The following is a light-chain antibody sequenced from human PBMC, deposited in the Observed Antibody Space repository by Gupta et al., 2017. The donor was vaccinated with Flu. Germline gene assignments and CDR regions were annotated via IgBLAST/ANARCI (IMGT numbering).Light chain of an antibody. Sequence: DIQMTQSPSSLSASVGDRVTITCRASQSISSYLNWYQQKPGKAPKLLIYAASSLQSGVPSRFSGSGSGTDLTLTISSRQPEDFAAYYCQQSDSIPLFTFGGGTKVEIK. V-gene: IGKV1-39*01. CDR1: QSISSY. CDR2: AAS. J-gene: IGKJ4*01. CDR3: QQSDSIPLFT.